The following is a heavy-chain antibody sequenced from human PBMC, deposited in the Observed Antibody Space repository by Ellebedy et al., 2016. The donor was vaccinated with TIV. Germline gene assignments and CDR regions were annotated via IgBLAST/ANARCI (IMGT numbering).Heavy chain of an antibody. Sequence: ASVKVSCXASGYTFTSYDINWVRQATGQGLEWMGWMNPNSGNTGYAQKFQGRVTMTRNTAMSTAYMELSNLRSEDTAVYYCARMMVRGVLGPWGQGTLVIVSS. CDR2: MNPNSGNT. CDR1: GYTFTSYD. D-gene: IGHD3-10*01. J-gene: IGHJ5*02. V-gene: IGHV1-8*01. CDR3: ARMMVRGVLGP.